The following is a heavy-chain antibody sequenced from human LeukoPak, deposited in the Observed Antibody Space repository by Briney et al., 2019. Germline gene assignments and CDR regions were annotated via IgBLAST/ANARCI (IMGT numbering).Heavy chain of an antibody. D-gene: IGHD6-13*01. CDR3: ARADRRRPPYSSSWYSENIFDY. CDR1: GYTFTSYY. Sequence: GASVKVSCKASGYTFTSYYMNWVRQAPGQGLEWMGIINPSGGSTSYAQKFQGRVTMTRDTSTSTVYMELSSPRSEDTAVYYCARADRRRPPYSSSWYSENIFDYWGQGTLVTVSS. CDR2: INPSGGST. J-gene: IGHJ4*02. V-gene: IGHV1-46*01.